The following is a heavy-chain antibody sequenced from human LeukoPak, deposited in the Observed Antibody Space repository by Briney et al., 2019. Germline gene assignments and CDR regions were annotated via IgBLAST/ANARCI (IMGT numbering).Heavy chain of an antibody. CDR2: IKQDGSEK. CDR3: ARDRLRYFDWPLDV. CDR1: GFTFSSYA. J-gene: IGHJ6*02. D-gene: IGHD3-9*01. Sequence: GGSLRLSCAASGFTFSSYAMHWVRQAPGKGLEWVANIKQDGSEKYYVDSVKGRFTISRDNAKNSLYLQMNSLRAEDTAVYYCARDRLRYFDWPLDVWGQGTTVTVSS. V-gene: IGHV3-7*01.